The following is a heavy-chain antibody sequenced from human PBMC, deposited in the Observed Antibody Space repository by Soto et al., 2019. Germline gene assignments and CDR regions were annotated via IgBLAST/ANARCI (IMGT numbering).Heavy chain of an antibody. D-gene: IGHD3-16*01. Sequence: QVQLQESGPGLVKPSETLSLTCTVSGGSVSSGNYFWSWIRQPPGKELECIGYMYYTGSTSYNPSLESRVTISVDTSRNQFSLRLSSMTAADTAIYYCARVFPFGGGMDVWGQGTTVTVSS. CDR1: GGSVSSGNYF. J-gene: IGHJ6*02. CDR3: ARVFPFGGGMDV. CDR2: MYYTGST. V-gene: IGHV4-61*01.